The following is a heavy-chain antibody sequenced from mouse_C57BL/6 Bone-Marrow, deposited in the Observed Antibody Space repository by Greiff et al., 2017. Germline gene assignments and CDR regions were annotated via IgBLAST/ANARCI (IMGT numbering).Heavy chain of an antibody. J-gene: IGHJ3*01. CDR2: IYPGDGDT. D-gene: IGHD1-1*01. CDR3: SSSRYYGSSPAWFAY. Sequence: QVQLQQSGPELVKPGASVKISCKASGYAFSSSWMNWVKQRPGKGLEWIGRIYPGDGDTNYNGKFKGKATLTAGKSSSTAYMQLSTLTSEDSAVYFCSSSRYYGSSPAWFAYWGQGTLVTVSA. CDR1: GYAFSSSW. V-gene: IGHV1-82*01.